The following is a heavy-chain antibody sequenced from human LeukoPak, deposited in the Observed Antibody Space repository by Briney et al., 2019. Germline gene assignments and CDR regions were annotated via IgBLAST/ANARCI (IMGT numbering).Heavy chain of an antibody. Sequence: SETLSLTCAVYGGSFSGYSWSWIRQPPGKGLEWIGYIYHSGSTYYNPSLKSRVTISVDRSKNQFSLKLSSVTAADTAVYYCARAYGGYYDSSGYYNNWFDPWGQGTLVTVSS. J-gene: IGHJ5*02. CDR2: IYHSGST. CDR3: ARAYGGYYDSSGYYNNWFDP. V-gene: IGHV4-30-2*01. D-gene: IGHD3-22*01. CDR1: GGSFSGYS.